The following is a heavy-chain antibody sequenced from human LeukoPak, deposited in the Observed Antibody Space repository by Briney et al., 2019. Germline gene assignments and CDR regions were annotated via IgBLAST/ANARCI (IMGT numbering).Heavy chain of an antibody. Sequence: PGRSLRLSCAASGFTFDDYAMHWVRQAPGKGLEWVSGISWNSGSIGYADSVKGRFTISRDNAKNSLYLQMNSLRAEDMALYYCAKDPNPYLYDISGIHYMDVWGKGTTVTVSS. J-gene: IGHJ6*03. CDR3: AKDPNPYLYDISGIHYMDV. CDR2: ISWNSGSI. CDR1: GFTFDDYA. D-gene: IGHD3-22*01. V-gene: IGHV3-9*03.